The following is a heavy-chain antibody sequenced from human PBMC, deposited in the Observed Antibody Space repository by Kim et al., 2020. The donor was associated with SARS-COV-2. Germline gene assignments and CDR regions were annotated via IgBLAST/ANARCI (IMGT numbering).Heavy chain of an antibody. CDR3: ARGGRGYGDYRLDY. Sequence: SETLSLTCTVSGGSISSGGYYWSWIRQHPGKGLEWIAYIFYSGRTYYNPSLKSRVTMSLDTSKNQFSLKLSSVTAADTAVYYCARGGRGYGDYRLDYWGQGTLVTVSS. CDR1: GGSISSGGYY. D-gene: IGHD4-17*01. CDR2: IFYSGRT. J-gene: IGHJ4*02. V-gene: IGHV4-31*03.